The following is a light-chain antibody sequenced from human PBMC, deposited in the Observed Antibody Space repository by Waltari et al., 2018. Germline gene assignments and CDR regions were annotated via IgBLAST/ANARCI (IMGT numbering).Light chain of an antibody. CDR3: QQRSNWPPT. CDR2: DAS. J-gene: IGKJ5*01. Sequence: EIVLTQSPATLSLSPGERAPLSCRASQSVSSYLAWYQQKPGQAPRILIYDASNRATGIPARFSGSGSRTDFTLTISSLEPEDFAVYYCQQRSNWPPTFGQGTRLEIK. CDR1: QSVSSY. V-gene: IGKV3-11*01.